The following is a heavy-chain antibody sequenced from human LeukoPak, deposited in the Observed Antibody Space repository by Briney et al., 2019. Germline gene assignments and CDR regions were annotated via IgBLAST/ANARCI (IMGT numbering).Heavy chain of an antibody. CDR3: ARDGQWLVQTPCWFDP. V-gene: IGHV1-18*01. J-gene: IGHJ5*02. D-gene: IGHD6-19*01. Sequence: ASVKVSCKASGYTFTSYGISWVRQAPGQGLEWMGWISAYNGNTNYAQKLQGRVTMTTDTSTSTAYMELRSLRSDDTAVYYCARDGQWLVQTPCWFDPWGQGTLATVSS. CDR2: ISAYNGNT. CDR1: GYTFTSYG.